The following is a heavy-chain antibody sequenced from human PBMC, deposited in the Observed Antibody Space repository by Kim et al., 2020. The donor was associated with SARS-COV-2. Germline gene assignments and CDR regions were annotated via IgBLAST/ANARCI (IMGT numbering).Heavy chain of an antibody. V-gene: IGHV3-9*01. CDR3: VKDKVDDFWSDSVRPKYNGMDV. CDR1: GFSFDDFA. J-gene: IGHJ6*02. CDR2: ISWNSGRI. Sequence: SLRLSCAASGFSFDDFAMHWVRQAPGKGLEWVSGISWNSGRIIYGDSVKGRFTISRDNAKNSLYLQMKSLRPEDSALYYCVKDKVDDFWSDSVRPKYNGMDVWGQGTTVTVSS. D-gene: IGHD3-3*01.